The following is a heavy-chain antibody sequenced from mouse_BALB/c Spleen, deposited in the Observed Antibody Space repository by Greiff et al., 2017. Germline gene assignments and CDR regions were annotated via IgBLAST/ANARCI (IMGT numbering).Heavy chain of an antibody. V-gene: IGHV1-69*02. CDR1: GYTFTSYW. Sequence: QVQLQQSGAELVRPGASVKLSCKASGYTFTSYWINWVKQRPGQGLEWIGNIYPSDSYTNYNQKFKDKATLTVDKSSSTAYMQLSSPTSEDSAVYYCTRGGTQLGRFDYWGQGTTLTVSS. D-gene: IGHD4-1*02. J-gene: IGHJ2*01. CDR2: IYPSDSYT. CDR3: TRGGTQLGRFDY.